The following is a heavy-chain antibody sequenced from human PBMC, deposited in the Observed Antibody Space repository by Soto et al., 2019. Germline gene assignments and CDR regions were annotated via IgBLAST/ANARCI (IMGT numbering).Heavy chain of an antibody. V-gene: IGHV3-23*01. CDR1: GFTFSIHA. D-gene: IGHD6-19*01. CDR2: ISGSGDRT. CDR3: AKLESRSGWFPES. Sequence: GGSLRLSCAASGFTFSIHAMSWVRQAPEKGLEWVSPISGSGDRTYYADSVKGRFTISRDNSKNTLYLQMNSLRAEDTAVYYCAKLESRSGWFPESWGQGTLVTVSS. J-gene: IGHJ5*02.